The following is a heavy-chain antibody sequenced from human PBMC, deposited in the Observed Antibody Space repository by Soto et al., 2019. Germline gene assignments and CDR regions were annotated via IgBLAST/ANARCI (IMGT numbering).Heavy chain of an antibody. D-gene: IGHD3-10*01. V-gene: IGHV3-23*01. CDR2: ISGGSSST. J-gene: IGHJ6*02. CDR3: AKHFWFGDLLSATYSYGMDV. Sequence: EMQMLESGGGLEQPGGSLRLSCAASGFTFSSYAMTWVRQAPGKGLEWVSLISGGSSSTYYADSVKGRFTISRDNSKKTLYLQMNSLRAEDTAVYYCAKHFWFGDLLSATYSYGMDVWGQGTAVTVSS. CDR1: GFTFSSYA.